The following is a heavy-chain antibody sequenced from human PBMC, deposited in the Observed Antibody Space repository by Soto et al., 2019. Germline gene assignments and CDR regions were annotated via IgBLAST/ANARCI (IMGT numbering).Heavy chain of an antibody. CDR1: GFPFIADG. V-gene: IGHV3-23*01. CDR3: AKDQIPRHPHDEGYES. J-gene: IGHJ5*02. D-gene: IGHD2-15*01. Sequence: EVQLLESGGHLVQPGGSLRLSCEGTGFPFIADGMSWVRQAPGKGLEWVSSISGNSDTSYYADSVKGRFTISRDNSENTLYLHMNNLRPDDTAVYYCAKDQIPRHPHDEGYESWCQGTLVTVSS. CDR2: ISGNSDTS.